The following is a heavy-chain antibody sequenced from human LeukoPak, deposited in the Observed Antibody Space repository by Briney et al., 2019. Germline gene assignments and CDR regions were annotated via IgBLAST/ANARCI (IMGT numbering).Heavy chain of an antibody. CDR3: AREVRGVEATGFDY. D-gene: IGHD1-26*01. CDR1: GGTFSSYA. J-gene: IGHJ4*02. CDR2: IIPIFGTA. V-gene: IGHV1-69*01. Sequence: SVKVSCKASGGTFSSYAISWVRQAPGQGLEWMGGIIPIFGTANYAQKFQGRVTITADESTSTAYMELSSLRSEDTAVYYCAREVRGVEATGFDYWGQGTLVTVSS.